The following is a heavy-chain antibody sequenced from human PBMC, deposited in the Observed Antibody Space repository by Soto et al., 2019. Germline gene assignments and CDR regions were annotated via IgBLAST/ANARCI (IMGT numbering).Heavy chain of an antibody. D-gene: IGHD1-26*01. CDR1: GFTFSSYG. CDR2: ISYDGSNK. J-gene: IGHJ4*02. V-gene: IGHV3-30*18. CDR3: AKDSEELLSKYYFDY. Sequence: QVQLVESGGGVVQRGRSLRLSCAASGFTFSSYGMHWVRQAPGKGLEWVAVISYDGSNKYYADSVKVRFTIAIDNSKNTLYLQMNSLRAEDTAVYYCAKDSEELLSKYYFDYWGQGTLVTVSS.